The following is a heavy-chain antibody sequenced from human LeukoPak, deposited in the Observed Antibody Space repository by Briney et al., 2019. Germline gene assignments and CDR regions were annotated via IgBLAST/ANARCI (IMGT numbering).Heavy chain of an antibody. CDR1: GYTFTDYY. Sequence: ASVKISCKVSGYTFTDYYMHWVQQAPGKGLEWMGLVDPEDGETIYAEKFQGRVTITADTSTDTAYMELSSLRSEDTAVYYCATYCSSTSCASPFDYWGQGTLVTASS. V-gene: IGHV1-69-2*01. J-gene: IGHJ4*02. CDR3: ATYCSSTSCASPFDY. CDR2: VDPEDGET. D-gene: IGHD2-2*01.